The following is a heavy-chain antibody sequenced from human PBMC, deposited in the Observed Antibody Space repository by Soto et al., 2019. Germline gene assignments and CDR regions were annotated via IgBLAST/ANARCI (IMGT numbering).Heavy chain of an antibody. V-gene: IGHV3-7*01. J-gene: IGHJ4*02. D-gene: IGHD1-1*01. Sequence: GGSLRLSCAASGFTFSRFWMSWVRQSPGKGLEWLANMDENGSEKYYADSVQGRFTISRDNAKNSLFLQMDSLTVEDTAAYYCARDPDDNWNDPDNWGQGTLVTVSS. CDR3: ARDPDDNWNDPDN. CDR1: GFTFSRFW. CDR2: MDENGSEK.